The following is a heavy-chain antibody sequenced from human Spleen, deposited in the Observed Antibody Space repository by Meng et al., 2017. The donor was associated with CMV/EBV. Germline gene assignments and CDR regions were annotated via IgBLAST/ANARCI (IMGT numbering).Heavy chain of an antibody. V-gene: IGHV3-30*04. Sequence: FTFRSYAGHWVRQAPGKGLEWVALISYDGSLKYYADSVKGRFTISRDNSKNTLYLQMNSLRVEDTAVFYCARDPGGFGELSSSCFDSWGQGTLVTVSS. CDR2: ISYDGSLK. CDR3: ARDPGGFGELSSSCFDS. D-gene: IGHD3-10*01. J-gene: IGHJ5*01. CDR1: FTFRSYA.